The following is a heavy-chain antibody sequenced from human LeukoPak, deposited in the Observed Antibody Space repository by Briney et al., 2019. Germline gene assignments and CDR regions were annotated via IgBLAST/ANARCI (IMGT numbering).Heavy chain of an antibody. CDR3: ARRAGAYSHPYDY. V-gene: IGHV3-53*01. D-gene: IGHD4/OR15-4a*01. CDR1: GFSVSDNS. Sequence: GGSLRLSCTVSGFSVSDNSMSLVRQAPGNGLEWVSFIYSGTTHYSDSVKGRFTISRDNSKNTLYLQMNSLRAEDTAVYYCARRAGAYSHPYDYWGQGTLVTVSS. CDR2: IYSGTT. J-gene: IGHJ4*02.